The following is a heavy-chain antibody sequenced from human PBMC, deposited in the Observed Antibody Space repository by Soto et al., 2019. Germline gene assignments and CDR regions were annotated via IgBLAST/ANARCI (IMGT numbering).Heavy chain of an antibody. CDR2: IRRNAYGGTT. CDR3: TRASSLDFDF. CDR1: GLTFGYHA. Sequence: GGSLRLSCTPSGLTFGYHALSWVRQAPGKGLEWVGFIRRNAYGGTTDYAASVKGRFTISRDDSKSIAYLQMNSLRTEDTALYYCTRASSLDFDFWGQGTLVTVSS. J-gene: IGHJ4*02. V-gene: IGHV3-49*04. D-gene: IGHD3-16*01.